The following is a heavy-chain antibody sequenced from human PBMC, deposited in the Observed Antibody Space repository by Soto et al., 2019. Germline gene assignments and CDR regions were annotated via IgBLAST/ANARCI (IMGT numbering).Heavy chain of an antibody. CDR1: GGSISSGGYS. D-gene: IGHD4-17*01. V-gene: IGHV4-30-2*01. CDR2: IYHSGST. CDR3: ARGVKAVTTFAF. Sequence: QLQLQESGSGLVKPSQTLSLTCAVSGGSISSGGYSWSWIRQPPGKGLEWIGYIYHSGSTYYNPSLKSRVTMSVDRPQNQFSLKLSSVTAADTAVYYCARGVKAVTTFAFWGQGTLVTVSS. J-gene: IGHJ4*02.